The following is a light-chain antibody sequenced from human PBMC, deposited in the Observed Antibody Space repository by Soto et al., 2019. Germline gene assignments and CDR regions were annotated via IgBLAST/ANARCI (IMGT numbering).Light chain of an antibody. CDR1: HSVS. CDR3: QQYGSSPRT. V-gene: IGKV3-20*01. CDR2: GAS. Sequence: EIVLTQSPGTLSLSPGERATLFCRASHSVSLGWYQQKPGQAPRLLIFGASNRATGIPDRFSGSGSGTDFTLTISRLEPEDFAVYYCQQYGSSPRTFGQGTRVEIK. J-gene: IGKJ5*01.